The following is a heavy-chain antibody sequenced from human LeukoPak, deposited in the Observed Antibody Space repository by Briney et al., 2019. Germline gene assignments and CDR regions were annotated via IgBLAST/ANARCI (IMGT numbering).Heavy chain of an antibody. CDR2: ISYDGNDK. D-gene: IGHD5-12*01. J-gene: IGHJ4*02. CDR3: AKDAIIVATIREIDS. Sequence: GRSLRLSCAASGFTFSKYGMYWVRQAPGKGLGWVTFISYDGNDKYYGDSVKGRFTISRDNSKNTLYLQMNSLRPEDTAVYYCAKDAIIVATIREIDSWGQGTLVTVPS. CDR1: GFTFSKYG. V-gene: IGHV3-30*18.